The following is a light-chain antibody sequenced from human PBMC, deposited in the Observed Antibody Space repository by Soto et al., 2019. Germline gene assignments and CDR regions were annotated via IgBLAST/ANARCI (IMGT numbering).Light chain of an antibody. J-gene: IGKJ1*01. CDR1: QSVNSN. V-gene: IGKV3-15*01. Sequence: EIVMTQSPATLSVSPGDRATLSCRASQSVNSNLAWYQQKPGKAPRLLIYGASTRATGIPARFSGSGSGTDFTITSSGLQSEDFAVYYCQQYNNWPRTFGQGTKVEIK. CDR2: GAS. CDR3: QQYNNWPRT.